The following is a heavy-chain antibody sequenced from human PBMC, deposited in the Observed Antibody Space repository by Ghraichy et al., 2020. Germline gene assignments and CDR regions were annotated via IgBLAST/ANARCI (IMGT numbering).Heavy chain of an antibody. CDR1: GFTFSSYS. D-gene: IGHD6-6*01. CDR3: AVEYSSSSGVGY. Sequence: GGSLRLSCAASGFTFSSYSMNWVRQAPGKGLEWVSSISSSSSYIYYADSVKGRFTISRDNAKNSLYLQMNSLRAEDTAVYYCAVEYSSSSGVGYWGQGTLVTVSS. V-gene: IGHV3-21*01. J-gene: IGHJ4*02. CDR2: ISSSSSYI.